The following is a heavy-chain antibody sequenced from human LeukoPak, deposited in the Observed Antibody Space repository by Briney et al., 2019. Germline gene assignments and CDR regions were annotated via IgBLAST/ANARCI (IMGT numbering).Heavy chain of an antibody. Sequence: HPGGSLRLSCATSGFSFSSYAMSWVRQAPGKGLEWVSAMSSSEDGRYYAASVRGRFTISRDTSRSTLYLQMNSLRAEDAAVYYCAKAPVTSCRGAFCYPFDYWGQGTLVTVSS. CDR1: GFSFSSYA. V-gene: IGHV3-23*01. D-gene: IGHD2-15*01. CDR3: AKAPVTSCRGAFCYPFDY. CDR2: MSSSEDGR. J-gene: IGHJ4*02.